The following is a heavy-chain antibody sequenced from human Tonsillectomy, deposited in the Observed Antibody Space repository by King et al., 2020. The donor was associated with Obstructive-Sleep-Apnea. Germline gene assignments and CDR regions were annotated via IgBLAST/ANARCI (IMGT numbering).Heavy chain of an antibody. D-gene: IGHD6-13*01. J-gene: IGHJ4*02. V-gene: IGHV3-30*18. CDR3: AKDLGSSWFFDY. CDR1: VFTFSSYG. Sequence: VQLVQSGGGVGQPGRSLRLSCAASVFTFSSYGIHWVRQAPGKGLEWVAAISSGGINQYYADFVEGRFTISRDSSENTLYLKRNSLRAEDTAVYYCAKDLGSSWFFDYWGQGTLVTVSS. CDR2: ISSGGINQ.